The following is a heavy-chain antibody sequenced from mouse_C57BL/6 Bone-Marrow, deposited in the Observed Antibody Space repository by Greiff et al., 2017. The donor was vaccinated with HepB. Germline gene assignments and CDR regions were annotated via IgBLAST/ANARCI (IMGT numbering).Heavy chain of an antibody. Sequence: LQESGAELVRPGSSVKLSCKDSSFAFMASAMHWVKQRPGHGLEWIGSFTMYSDATEYSENFKGKATLTANTSSSTAYMELSSLTSEDSAVYYCARGLWSFDYWGQGTTLTVSS. D-gene: IGHD1-1*02. CDR3: ARGLWSFDY. V-gene: IGHV1-49*01. CDR2: FTMYSDAT. CDR1: SFAFMASA. J-gene: IGHJ2*01.